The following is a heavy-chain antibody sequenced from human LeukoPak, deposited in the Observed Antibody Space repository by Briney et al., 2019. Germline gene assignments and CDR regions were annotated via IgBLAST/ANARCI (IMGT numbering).Heavy chain of an antibody. CDR2: MNPNSGNT. J-gene: IGHJ6*02. CDR3: ARGGQQPDYYYGMDV. CDR1: GCTFPSYV. V-gene: IGHV1-8*01. Sequence: ASVKDSCKASGCTFPSYVINWVRQATGQGLDGVGWMNPNSGNTGYARKFQGRLTMTRNTSISTAYMELSSLRSEDTAVYYCARGGQQPDYYYGMDVWGQGTTVTVSS. D-gene: IGHD6-13*01.